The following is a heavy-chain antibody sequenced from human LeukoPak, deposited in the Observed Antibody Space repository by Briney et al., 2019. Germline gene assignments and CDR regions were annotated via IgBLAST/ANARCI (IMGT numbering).Heavy chain of an antibody. Sequence: PGGSLRLSCVASGFSFSAYIMHWVRQAPGKGLEYVSAIRSDGSSTFYPNSVKGRFTISRDNSKSTLYLQMGSLRAEDTAVYYCAKLLHRDSYFDYWGQGTLVTVSS. D-gene: IGHD3-22*01. CDR1: GFSFSAYI. CDR2: IRSDGSST. CDR3: AKLLHRDSYFDY. J-gene: IGHJ4*02. V-gene: IGHV3-64*01.